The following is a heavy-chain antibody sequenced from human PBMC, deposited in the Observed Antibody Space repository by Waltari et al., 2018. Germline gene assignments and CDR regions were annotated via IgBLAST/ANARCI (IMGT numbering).Heavy chain of an antibody. CDR2: RKQDGSEK. Sequence: EVQLVESGGGLVQPGGSLRLSRAASGFTFSIYWMSWVRPSTGTGLEWVDNRKQDGSEKYYVDSVKGRFTISRDNAKNSLYLQMNSLRAEDTAVYYCAREHCSSTSCPDYSYYMDVWGKGTTVTVSS. CDR1: GFTFSIYW. D-gene: IGHD2-2*01. J-gene: IGHJ6*03. V-gene: IGHV3-7*01. CDR3: AREHCSSTSCPDYSYYMDV.